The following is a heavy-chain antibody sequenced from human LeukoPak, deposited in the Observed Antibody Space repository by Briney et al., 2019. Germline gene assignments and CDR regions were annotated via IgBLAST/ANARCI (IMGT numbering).Heavy chain of an antibody. CDR2: ITSGGDT. D-gene: IGHD2-15*01. CDR3: SKFAAGDGSCYGWY. CDR1: GFTFTSYA. J-gene: IGHJ4*02. Sequence: GRSLRLSCAASGFTFTSYAMTWVRQAPGKGLEWVSAITSGGDTYYADSVKGRFTISRDNSKNTRYLQMSTLGAGGTGVCFCSKFAAGDGSCYGWYWSQGTLVTVSS. V-gene: IGHV3-23*01.